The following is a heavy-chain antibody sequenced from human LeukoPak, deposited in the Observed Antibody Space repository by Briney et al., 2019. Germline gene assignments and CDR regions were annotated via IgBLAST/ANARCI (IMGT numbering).Heavy chain of an antibody. CDR1: GGSISSGGYY. D-gene: IGHD6-13*01. V-gene: IGHV4-30-2*01. J-gene: IGHJ4*02. CDR2: IYHSGST. Sequence: PSEALSLTCTVSGGSISSGGYYWSWIRRPPGKGLEWIGYIYHSGSTYYNPSLKSRVTISVDRSKNQFSLKLSSVTAAGTAVYYCASSRIAAAGGFDYWGQGTLVTVSS. CDR3: ASSRIAAAGGFDY.